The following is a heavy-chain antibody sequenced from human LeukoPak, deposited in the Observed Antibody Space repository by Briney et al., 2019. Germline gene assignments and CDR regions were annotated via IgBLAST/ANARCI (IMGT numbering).Heavy chain of an antibody. V-gene: IGHV3-74*01. J-gene: IGHJ6*03. CDR1: GFTFSSYW. Sequence: GGSLRLSCAASGFTFSSYWMHWVRQAPGKGLVWVSRINSDGSSTSYADSVKGRFTISRDNAKNTLYLQMNSLRPEDTAVYYCARASIDYYYMDVWGKGTTVTISS. CDR3: ARASIDYYYMDV. D-gene: IGHD2-15*01. CDR2: INSDGSST.